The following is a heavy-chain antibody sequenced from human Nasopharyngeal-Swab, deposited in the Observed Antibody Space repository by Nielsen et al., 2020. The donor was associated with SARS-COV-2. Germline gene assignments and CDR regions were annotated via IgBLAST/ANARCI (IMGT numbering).Heavy chain of an antibody. D-gene: IGHD5-12*01. V-gene: IGHV3-11*01. CDR2: IGSSGGAT. J-gene: IGHJ6*03. Sequence: WIRQPPGQGLEWVSYIGSSGGATYYADSVKGRFTISRDNAKKSLYLQMNSLRAEDTAVYYCARGFIVATIFHYYYYMDVWGKGTTVTVSS. CDR3: ARGFIVATIFHYYYYMDV.